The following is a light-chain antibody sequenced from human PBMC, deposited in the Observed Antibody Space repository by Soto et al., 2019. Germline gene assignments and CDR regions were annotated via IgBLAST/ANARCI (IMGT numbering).Light chain of an antibody. CDR2: DAS. CDR3: QQRSNWPYT. Sequence: EIVLTQSPATLSLSPGERATLSCRASQGVSTYVAWYQHKPGQAPRLLIYDASNRATGIPARFSGSGSGTDFTLPISSLEPEDFAVYYCQQRSNWPYTFGQGTKLEIK. CDR1: QGVSTY. V-gene: IGKV3-11*01. J-gene: IGKJ2*01.